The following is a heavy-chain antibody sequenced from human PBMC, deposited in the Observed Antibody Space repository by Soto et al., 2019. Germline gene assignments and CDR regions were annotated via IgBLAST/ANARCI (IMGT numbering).Heavy chain of an antibody. CDR3: AKCSGGSCYNAFDM. J-gene: IGHJ3*02. CDR2: INAGGDST. V-gene: IGHV3-23*01. D-gene: IGHD2-15*01. CDR1: GFTFSIYG. Sequence: EVQLLDSGGGLVQPGGSLRLSCAASGFTFSIYGMSWVRQAPGKGLEWVSGINAGGDSTYFADSGKGRFTISRDNSKKTVYLQMNSLTADDPALYYCAKCSGGSCYNAFDMWGQGTMVTFSS.